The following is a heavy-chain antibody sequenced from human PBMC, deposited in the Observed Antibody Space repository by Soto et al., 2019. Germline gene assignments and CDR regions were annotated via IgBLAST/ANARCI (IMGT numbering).Heavy chain of an antibody. D-gene: IGHD2-21*01. Sequence: QLQLHDSGPGLVKPSETLSLTCTVSGGSISTSTYHWAWMRQAPGKGLEWIGTIYYDGTTYYNPSLKIRVHIYVDTSQNQFSLKLSSVTSADTAVYFCARHGSAVIYYYGMDVCGRGTAVTVSS. J-gene: IGHJ6*02. V-gene: IGHV4-39*01. CDR1: GGSISTSTYH. CDR2: IYYDGTT. CDR3: ARHGSAVIYYYGMDV.